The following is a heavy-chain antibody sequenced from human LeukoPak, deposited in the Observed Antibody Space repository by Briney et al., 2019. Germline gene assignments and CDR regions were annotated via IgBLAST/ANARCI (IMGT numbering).Heavy chain of an antibody. Sequence: SETLSLTCAVYGGSFSGYYWSWIRQPPGKGLEWIGEINHSGSTNYNPSLKSRVTISVDTSKNQFSLKLSSVTAADTAVYYRATVVGAITFDYWGQGTLVTVSS. CDR3: ATVVGAITFDY. J-gene: IGHJ4*02. CDR1: GGSFSGYY. V-gene: IGHV4-34*01. CDR2: INHSGST. D-gene: IGHD1-26*01.